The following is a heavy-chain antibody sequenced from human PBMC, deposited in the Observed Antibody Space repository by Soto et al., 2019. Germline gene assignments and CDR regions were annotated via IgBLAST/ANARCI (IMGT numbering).Heavy chain of an antibody. Sequence: EVQLVESGGGLVQPGGSLRLSCAASGFTFSSDWMNWVRQSPGKGLEWVSRIISGGTRVSYADSVKGQFIITRDNAKNTLYLEMHSLTADDKAVYYYAKERKSKGGMDIWGQGTTVTVSS. J-gene: IGHJ6*02. V-gene: IGHV3-74*01. CDR3: AKERKSKGGMDI. CDR2: IISGGTRV. CDR1: GFTFSSDW.